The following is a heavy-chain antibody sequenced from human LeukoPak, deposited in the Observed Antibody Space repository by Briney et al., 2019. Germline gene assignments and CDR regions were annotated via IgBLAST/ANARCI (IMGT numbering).Heavy chain of an antibody. V-gene: IGHV3-66*01. CDR2: IYSGGST. CDR3: ARDGRPLDGSHFNYFDY. CDR1: GFTVSSNY. D-gene: IGHD1-26*01. Sequence: GGSLRLSCAASGFTVSSNYMSWVRQAPGKGLEWVSVIYSGGSTYYADSVKGRFTISRDNSKNTLYLQMNSLRAEDTAVYYCARDGRPLDGSHFNYFDYWGQGTLVTVSS. J-gene: IGHJ4*02.